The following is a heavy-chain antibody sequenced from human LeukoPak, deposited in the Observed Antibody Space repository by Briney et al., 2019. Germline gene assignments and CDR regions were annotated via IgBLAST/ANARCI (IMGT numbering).Heavy chain of an antibody. CDR3: AKGAGPHILTGYTAPDY. J-gene: IGHJ4*02. D-gene: IGHD3-9*01. CDR1: GYTFTSYD. CDR2: MNPNSGNT. V-gene: IGHV1-8*03. Sequence: ASVKVSCKASGYTFTSYDINWVRQATGQGLEWMGWMNPNSGNTGYAQKFQGRVTITRNTSISTAYMELSSLRSEDTALYYCAKGAGPHILTGYTAPDYWGQGTLVTVSS.